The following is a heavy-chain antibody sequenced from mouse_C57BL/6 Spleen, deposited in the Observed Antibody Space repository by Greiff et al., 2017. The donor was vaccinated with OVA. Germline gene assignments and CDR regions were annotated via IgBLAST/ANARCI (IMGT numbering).Heavy chain of an antibody. D-gene: IGHD2-14*01. CDR3: ARTIYYRYAGDAMGS. CDR1: GYTFTSYW. Sequence: QVQLQQPGAELVKPGASVKMSCKASGYTFTSYWITWVKQRPGQGLEWIGDIYPGSGSTNYNEKFTSKATLTVDTSSSTAYMQLSSLTSEDSAVYNGARTIYYRYAGDAMGSWGQGTSVTASS. J-gene: IGHJ4*01. CDR2: IYPGSGST. V-gene: IGHV1-55*01.